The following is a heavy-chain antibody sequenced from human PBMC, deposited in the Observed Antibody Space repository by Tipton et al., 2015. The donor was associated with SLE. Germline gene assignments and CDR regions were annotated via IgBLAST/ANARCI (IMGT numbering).Heavy chain of an antibody. J-gene: IGHJ6*02. CDR2: ITIGGSTL. CDR3: ARKVVVPGAIRDYYGMDV. Sequence: GSLRLSCAASGFTFSSYAMNWVRQAPGKGLEWVSYITIGGSTLYYADSVRGRFTISRDNAKNSLYLQMNSLRAEDTAVYYCARKVVVPGAIRDYYGMDVWGQGTTVTVSS. D-gene: IGHD2-2*01. CDR1: GFTFSSYA. V-gene: IGHV3-48*03.